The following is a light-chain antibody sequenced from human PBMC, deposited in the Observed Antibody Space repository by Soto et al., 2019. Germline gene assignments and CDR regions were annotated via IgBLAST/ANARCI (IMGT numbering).Light chain of an antibody. CDR1: QGVSTW. Sequence: EIQMTQSPSSVSASVGDRVTITCRASQGVSTWLAWYQQKPGKAPNLLIYTASSLQSGVPSRFSGSGSGTDFTLTINGLQPEDFATYYCQQAGSFPITFGQGTRLEIK. V-gene: IGKV1-12*01. CDR2: TAS. CDR3: QQAGSFPIT. J-gene: IGKJ5*01.